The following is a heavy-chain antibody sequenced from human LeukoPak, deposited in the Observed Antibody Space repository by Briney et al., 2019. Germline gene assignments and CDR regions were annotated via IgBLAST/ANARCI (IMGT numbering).Heavy chain of an antibody. J-gene: IGHJ4*02. Sequence: SGTLSLTCAVSGGSISSSNWWRWVRQHPGKGLEWIGEIYHSGSTNYNPSLKSRVTISVDKSKNQFSLKLSSVTAADTAVYYCARGRLYSSGWCHDYWGQGTLVTVSS. D-gene: IGHD6-19*01. CDR1: GGSISSSNW. CDR3: ARGRLYSSGWCHDY. V-gene: IGHV4-4*02. CDR2: IYHSGST.